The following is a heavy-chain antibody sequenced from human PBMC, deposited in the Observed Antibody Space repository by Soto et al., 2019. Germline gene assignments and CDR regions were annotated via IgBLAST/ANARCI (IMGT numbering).Heavy chain of an antibody. Sequence: ASVKVSCKASGYTFTNYAMHWVRQAPGQRLEWMGWINGGNGNTKYSPKLQDRVTITRDTSASTAYMELSSLRSEDTALYYCARDGVAAGNINFDYWGQGTLVTSPQ. CDR3: ARDGVAAGNINFDY. CDR1: GYTFTNYA. D-gene: IGHD6-25*01. CDR2: INGGNGNT. J-gene: IGHJ4*02. V-gene: IGHV1-3*01.